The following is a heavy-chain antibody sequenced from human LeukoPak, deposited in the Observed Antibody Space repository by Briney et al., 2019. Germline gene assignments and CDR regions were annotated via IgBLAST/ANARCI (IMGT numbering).Heavy chain of an antibody. V-gene: IGHV4-34*01. CDR1: GGSFSGYY. CDR3: ARSAITVTQYYYYYYYMDV. Sequence: SETLSLTCAVYGGSFSGYYWSWIRQPPGKGLEWIGEINHSGSTNYNPSLKSRVTISVDTSKNQFSLKLSSVTAVDTAVYYCARSAITVTQYYYYYYYMDVWGKGTTVTISS. J-gene: IGHJ6*03. D-gene: IGHD4-17*01. CDR2: INHSGST.